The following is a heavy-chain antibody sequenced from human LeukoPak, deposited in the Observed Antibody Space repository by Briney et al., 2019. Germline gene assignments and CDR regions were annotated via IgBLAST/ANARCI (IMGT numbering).Heavy chain of an antibody. J-gene: IGHJ4*02. CDR2: IKSKTDGGTT. CDR1: GFTFSNAW. D-gene: IGHD3-22*01. Sequence: GGSLRLSCAASGFTFSNAWMSWVRQAPGKGLEWVGRIKSKTDGGTTDYAAPVKGRFTISRDDSKNTLYPQMNSLKTEDTAVYYCTTKVVISYFDYWGQGTLVTVSS. V-gene: IGHV3-15*01. CDR3: TTKVVISYFDY.